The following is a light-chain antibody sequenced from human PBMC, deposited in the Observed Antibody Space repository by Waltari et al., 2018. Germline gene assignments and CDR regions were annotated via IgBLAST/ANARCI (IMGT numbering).Light chain of an antibody. CDR3: SSQSSNDVVL. J-gene: IGLJ2*01. V-gene: IGLV2-14*03. CDR1: SNDVGGYNS. CDR2: DVS. Sequence: QSALTQPASVSGSPGQSVTICCAGTSNDVGGYNSVSWYQDHPGQAPRVIIYDVSDRPSGVSDRFSGSKSGNTASLTISGLQAEDEADYYCSSQSSNDVVLFGGGTKLTVL.